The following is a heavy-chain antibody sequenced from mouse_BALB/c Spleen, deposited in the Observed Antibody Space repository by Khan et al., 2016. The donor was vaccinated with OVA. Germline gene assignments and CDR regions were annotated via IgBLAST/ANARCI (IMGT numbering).Heavy chain of an antibody. Sequence: QAQLMESGPGLVAPSQSLSITCTISGFSLTSYGVHWVRQTPGKSLEWLVVIWSDGSTTYYSALKSRLSIIKDNSKSRVFLKMNSLQADDTARYYCARHEGNADYYAMDYWGQGTSVTVSS. D-gene: IGHD2-1*01. CDR2: IWSDGST. CDR1: GFSLTSYG. J-gene: IGHJ4*01. CDR3: ARHEGNADYYAMDY. V-gene: IGHV2-6-1*01.